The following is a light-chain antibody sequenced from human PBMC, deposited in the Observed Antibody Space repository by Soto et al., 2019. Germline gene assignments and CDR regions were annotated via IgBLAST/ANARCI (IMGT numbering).Light chain of an antibody. CDR2: DVS. CDR1: SSDVGGYNY. J-gene: IGLJ2*01. V-gene: IGLV2-14*01. Sequence: QSALTQPASVSGSPGQSITISCTGTSSDVGGYNYVSWYQQHPGKAPKLMIYDVSNRPSGVSNRFSGSKSGNTASLTISGLQAEDDADYYCSSYTRSSTLYVVFAGGTKVTVL. CDR3: SSYTRSSTLYVV.